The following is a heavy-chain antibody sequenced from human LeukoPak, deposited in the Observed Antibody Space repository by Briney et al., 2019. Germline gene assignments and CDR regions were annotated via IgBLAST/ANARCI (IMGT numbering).Heavy chain of an antibody. V-gene: IGHV3-21*01. CDR3: ARDWSRAAGTIFDY. CDR1: GFTFSLYS. CDR2: ISSSSSYI. J-gene: IGHJ4*02. Sequence: GGSLRLSCAASGFTFSLYSMNWVRQAPGKGLEWVSSISSSSSYIYYADSVKGRFTISRDNAKNSLYLQMNSLRAEDTAVYYCARDWSRAAGTIFDYWGQGTLVTVSS. D-gene: IGHD6-13*01.